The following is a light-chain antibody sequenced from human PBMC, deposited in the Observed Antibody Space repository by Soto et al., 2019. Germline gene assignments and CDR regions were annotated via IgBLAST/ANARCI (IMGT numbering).Light chain of an antibody. CDR2: GAA. CDR1: QSVRSNY. V-gene: IGKV3-20*01. Sequence: EIVLTQSPGTLSLSPGERATLSCRTSQSVRSNYFAWYHQKPRQAPMLLIYGAANGATGIPDRFGGSGSGTEFTLTISRLEPEDFAVYYCQQYGSSPYTFGQGTKLEIK. CDR3: QQYGSSPYT. J-gene: IGKJ2*01.